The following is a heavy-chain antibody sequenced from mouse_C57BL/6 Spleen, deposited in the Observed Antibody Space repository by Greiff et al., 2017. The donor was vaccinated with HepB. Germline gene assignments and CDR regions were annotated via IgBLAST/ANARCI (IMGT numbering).Heavy chain of an antibody. Sequence: EVQLQQSGPELVKPGASVKMSCKASGYTFTDYNMHWVKQSHGKSLGWIGYINPNNGGTSYNQKFKGKATLTVNKSSSTAYMELRSLTSEDSAVYYCARGGYYDYGYWYFDVWGTGTTVTVSS. D-gene: IGHD2-4*01. CDR2: INPNNGGT. CDR3: ARGGYYDYGYWYFDV. J-gene: IGHJ1*03. V-gene: IGHV1-22*01. CDR1: GYTFTDYN.